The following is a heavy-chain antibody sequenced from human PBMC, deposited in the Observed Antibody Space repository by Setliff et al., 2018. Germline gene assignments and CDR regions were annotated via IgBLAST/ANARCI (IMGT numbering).Heavy chain of an antibody. CDR1: GFTFSSFA. CDR2: INVGGTNT. J-gene: IGHJ4*02. CDR3: AKDKDVRVDYFDY. V-gene: IGHV3-23*01. D-gene: IGHD3-10*01. Sequence: GGSLRLSCAASGFTFSSFAMSWVRQAPGKRLEWVSIINVGGTNTYYRDSVKGRFTISRDNSKSTLYLQMNSLRAEDTAIYYCAKDKDVRVDYFDYWGSGTLVTVSS.